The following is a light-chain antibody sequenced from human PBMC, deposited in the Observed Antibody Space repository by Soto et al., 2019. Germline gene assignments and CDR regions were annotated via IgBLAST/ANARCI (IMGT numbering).Light chain of an antibody. CDR1: QSISTY. J-gene: IGKJ3*01. Sequence: DIQMTQSPSSLSASVGDGVTITCRASQSISTYLNWYQHKPGKAPKLLIYAASTLQSGVPSRFSGSGSDTDFTLTISSLQPEDFATYYCQQSSTIPFTFGPGTKVDIK. CDR2: AAS. CDR3: QQSSTIPFT. V-gene: IGKV1-39*01.